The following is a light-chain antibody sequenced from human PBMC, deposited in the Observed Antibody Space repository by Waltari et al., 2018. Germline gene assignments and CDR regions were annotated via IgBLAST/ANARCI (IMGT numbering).Light chain of an antibody. CDR1: SGINVANYR. V-gene: IGLV5-45*02. CDR3: MIWHSSTWV. CDR2: YKSESDK. J-gene: IGLJ3*02. Sequence: PSSLSASPGASASLTCTLRSGINVANYRIHWYQQKPGSPPQYLLRYKSESDKQQGSGVPSRFSGSKDASANSGILLISGLQSEDEADYYCMIWHSSTWVFGGGTKLTVL.